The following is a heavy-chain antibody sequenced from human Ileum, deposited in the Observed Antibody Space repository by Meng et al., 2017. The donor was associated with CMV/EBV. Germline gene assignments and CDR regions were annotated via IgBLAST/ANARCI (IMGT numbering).Heavy chain of an antibody. CDR3: VGHQGGPREGVRLV. V-gene: IGHV3-33*03. D-gene: IGHD3-10*01. CDR2: MWHVGSNI. Sequence: SGLMFDNYGMHWLRQAPGKGLEWVAFMWHVGSNIYNEDIVKGRFIVSRDNSKNTVFLQMSGLRVEDTAVYYCVGHQGGPREGVRLVWGQGTLVTVSS. J-gene: IGHJ4*02. CDR1: GLMFDNYG.